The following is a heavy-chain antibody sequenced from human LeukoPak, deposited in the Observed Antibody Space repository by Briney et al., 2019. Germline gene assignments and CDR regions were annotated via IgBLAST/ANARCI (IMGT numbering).Heavy chain of an antibody. J-gene: IGHJ4*02. V-gene: IGHV1-18*01. D-gene: IGHD2-15*01. CDR2: INGYNGNT. CDR1: GYTFTTYG. Sequence: GASMKVSCKASGYTFTTYGITWVRQAPGQGLEWMGWINGYNGNTNYAENFQGRVTMTTDTSTSTAYMELRNLRSDDTAFYYRARDDLDCSGGTCYPDNYWGQGTLVAVSA. CDR3: ARDDLDCSGGTCYPDNY.